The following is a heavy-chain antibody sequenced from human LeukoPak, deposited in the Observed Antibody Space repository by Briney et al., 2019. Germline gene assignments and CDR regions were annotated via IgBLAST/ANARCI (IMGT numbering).Heavy chain of an antibody. D-gene: IGHD1-1*01. CDR3: ARAKVHSIHY. Sequence: GASVKVSCKASGFTFTDYYMHWVRQAPGQGLEWMGWISPHSGDTNYAQNFQGRVTMTRDTSISTAYMELSSLRSDDTAVYSCARAKVHSIHYWGQGTLVTVSS. CDR2: ISPHSGDT. V-gene: IGHV1-2*02. CDR1: GFTFTDYY. J-gene: IGHJ4*02.